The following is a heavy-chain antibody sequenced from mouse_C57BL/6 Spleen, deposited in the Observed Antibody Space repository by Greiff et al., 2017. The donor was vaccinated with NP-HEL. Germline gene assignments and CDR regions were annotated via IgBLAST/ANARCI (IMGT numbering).Heavy chain of an antibody. J-gene: IGHJ1*03. Sequence: QVQLQQSGAELARPGASVKLSCKASGYTFTSYGISWVKQRTGQGLEWIGEIYPRSGNTYYNEKFKGKATLTADKSSSTAYMELRSLTSEDSAVYFCALPYDYDEGYFDVWGTGTTVTVSS. CDR2: IYPRSGNT. CDR1: GYTFTSYG. CDR3: ALPYDYDEGYFDV. V-gene: IGHV1-81*01. D-gene: IGHD2-4*01.